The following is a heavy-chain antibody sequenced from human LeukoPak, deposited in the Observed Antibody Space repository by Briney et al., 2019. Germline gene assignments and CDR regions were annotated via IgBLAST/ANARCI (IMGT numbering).Heavy chain of an antibody. CDR3: ARSKGIPGYYYGMDV. CDR1: GFTFGSYG. J-gene: IGHJ6*02. CDR2: IWYNGSNE. Sequence: GGSLRLSCAAPGFTFGSYGMHWVRQAPGKGLEWVAVIWYNGSNEYYTDSVKGRFTISRDNSKNTLSLQMNGLRAEDTAFYYCARSKGIPGYYYGMDVWGQGTTVTVSS. V-gene: IGHV3-33*01. D-gene: IGHD2-21*01.